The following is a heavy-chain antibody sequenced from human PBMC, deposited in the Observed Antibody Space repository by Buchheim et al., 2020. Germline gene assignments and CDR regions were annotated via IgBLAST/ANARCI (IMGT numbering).Heavy chain of an antibody. D-gene: IGHD6-25*01. CDR1: GYTFTSYY. J-gene: IGHJ4*02. V-gene: IGHV1-46*01. Sequence: QVQLVQSGTEVKKPGASVKVSCKASGYTFTSYYMNWVRQAPGQGLEWMGIINPNGGTTNYAQKFQGRVTMTRDTSTSTVYMELRSLRPEDTAIYFCARAWAARLYFDDWGQGTL. CDR3: ARAWAARLYFDD. CDR2: INPNGGTT.